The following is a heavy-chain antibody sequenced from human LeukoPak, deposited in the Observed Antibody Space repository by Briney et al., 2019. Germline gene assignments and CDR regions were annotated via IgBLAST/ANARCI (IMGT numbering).Heavy chain of an antibody. D-gene: IGHD3-9*01. CDR3: ARDDILTGYRDY. V-gene: IGHV3-53*01. CDR1: GFTVSSNY. J-gene: IGHJ4*02. CDR2: IYSGGST. Sequence: GGSLRLSCAASGFTVSSNYMSWVRQAPGKGLEWDSVIYSGGSTYYADSVKGRFAISRDNSKNTLYLQMNSLRAEDTAVYYCARDDILTGYRDYWGQGTLVTVSS.